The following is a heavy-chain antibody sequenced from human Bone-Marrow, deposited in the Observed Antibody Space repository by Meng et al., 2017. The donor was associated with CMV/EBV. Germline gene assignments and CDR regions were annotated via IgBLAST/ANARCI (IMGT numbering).Heavy chain of an antibody. CDR1: GFTFSSYA. D-gene: IGHD3-3*01. J-gene: IGHJ4*02. V-gene: IGHV3-30-3*01. Sequence: GGSLRLSCAASGFTFSSYAMHWVRQAPGKGLEWVAVISYDGSNKYYADSVKGQFTISRDNSKNTLYLQMNSLRAEDTAVYYCARDSGAIFGVVTTYYFDYWGQGTLVTVSS. CDR2: ISYDGSNK. CDR3: ARDSGAIFGVVTTYYFDY.